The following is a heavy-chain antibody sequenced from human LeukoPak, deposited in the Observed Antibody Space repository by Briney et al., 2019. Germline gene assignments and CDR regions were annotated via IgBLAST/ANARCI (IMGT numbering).Heavy chain of an antibody. V-gene: IGHV4-4*09. Sequence: SETLSLTCTVSGGSISSSYWSWIRQPPGKGPELIWYIHTSGNTNSTPSLKSRVTISVDTSKNQFSLKLSSVTAADTAVYYCARLVVTSILDWFDPWGRGILVIVSS. CDR1: GGSISSSY. J-gene: IGHJ5*02. CDR3: ARLVVTSILDWFDP. CDR2: IHTSGNT. D-gene: IGHD2-21*02.